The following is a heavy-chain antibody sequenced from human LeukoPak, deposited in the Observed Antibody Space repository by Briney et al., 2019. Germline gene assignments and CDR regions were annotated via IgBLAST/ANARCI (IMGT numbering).Heavy chain of an antibody. CDR1: GYTLTELS. V-gene: IGHV1-24*01. CDR2: FDPEDGET. CDR3: ATDMGATTRPRAFDI. Sequence: ASVKASCKVSGYTLTELSMHWVRQAPGKGLEWMGGFDPEDGETIYAQKFQGRVTMTEDTSTDTAYMELSSLRSEDTAVYYCATDMGATTRPRAFDIWGQGTMVTVSS. J-gene: IGHJ3*02. D-gene: IGHD1-26*01.